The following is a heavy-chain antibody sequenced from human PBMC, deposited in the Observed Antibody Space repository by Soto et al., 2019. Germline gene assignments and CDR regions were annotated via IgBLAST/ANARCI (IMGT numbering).Heavy chain of an antibody. Sequence: PGGSLRLSCAASGFTFSSYGMHWVRQAPGKGLEWVAVISYDGSNKYYADSVKGRFTISRDNSKNTLYLQMNSLRAEDTAVYYCAKDKPVFWSGYPHGMDVWGQGTTVTVSS. V-gene: IGHV3-30*18. J-gene: IGHJ6*02. CDR1: GFTFSSYG. D-gene: IGHD3-3*01. CDR3: AKDKPVFWSGYPHGMDV. CDR2: ISYDGSNK.